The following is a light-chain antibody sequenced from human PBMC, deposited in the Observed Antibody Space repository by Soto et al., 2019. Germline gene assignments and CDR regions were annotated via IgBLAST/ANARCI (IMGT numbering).Light chain of an antibody. V-gene: IGKV1-39*01. CDR2: AAS. CDR1: QTITSY. J-gene: IGKJ5*01. CDR3: QQSYSAPIT. Sequence: DIPMTQSPSSLSASVGDRISITCRASQTITSYLSWFQQKPGKAPKLLIYAASRLQSGVPSRFSGSGSGADFTLTISSLQPEDFATYYCQQSYSAPITFGQGTRLEIK.